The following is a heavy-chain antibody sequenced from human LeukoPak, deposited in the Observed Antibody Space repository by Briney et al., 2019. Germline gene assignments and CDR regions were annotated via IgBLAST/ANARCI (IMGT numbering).Heavy chain of an antibody. CDR3: SKGGSPTSYYYGMDV. V-gene: IGHV3-23*01. Sequence: GGSLRLSCAGSGSTFSSYAMSWVRQAPGKGLEWVSAISAGSGSTYYADSVKGRFTISRDNSKNTLYLQMNSLRADDTAAYYCSKGGSPTSYYYGMDVWGQGTTVTVSS. D-gene: IGHD3-16*01. CDR1: GSTFSSYA. CDR2: ISAGSGST. J-gene: IGHJ6*02.